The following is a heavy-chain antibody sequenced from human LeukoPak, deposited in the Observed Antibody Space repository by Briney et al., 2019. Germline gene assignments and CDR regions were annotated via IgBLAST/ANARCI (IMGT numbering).Heavy chain of an antibody. J-gene: IGHJ4*02. CDR3: ARDVRGYRRPLHY. Sequence: GGSLRLSCAASGFTFSSYAMSWVRQAPGKGLEWVSAISGSGGSTYYADSVKGRFTISRDNSKNTLYLQMNSLRAEDTAVYYCARDVRGYRRPLHYWGQGTLVTVSS. V-gene: IGHV3-23*01. CDR2: ISGSGGST. CDR1: GFTFSSYA. D-gene: IGHD5-12*01.